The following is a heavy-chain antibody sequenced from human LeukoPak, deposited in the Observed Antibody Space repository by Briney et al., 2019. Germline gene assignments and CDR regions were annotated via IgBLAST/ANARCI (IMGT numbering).Heavy chain of an antibody. D-gene: IGHD3-22*01. CDR1: GYTFTDYA. CDR2: VNTNTGNP. J-gene: IGHJ4*02. Sequence: ASVKVSCKPSGYTFTDYAINWVRQAPGQGLEYMGWVNTNTGNPTYAQGFTGRFVFSSDSSVSTAYLQITSLKADDSAIYFCASCNDSSGYFAHWGQGTLVTVSS. V-gene: IGHV7-4-1*02. CDR3: ASCNDSSGYFAH.